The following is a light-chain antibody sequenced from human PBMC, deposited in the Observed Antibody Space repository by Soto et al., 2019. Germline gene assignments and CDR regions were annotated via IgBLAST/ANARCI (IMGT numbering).Light chain of an antibody. Sequence: QSALTQPRSVSGSPGQSVTISCTRTSSYIGPYAHVAWYQQHPGKAPKLIIFAVSKRPSGVPDRFSGSKSGNTASLTISGLQAEDEADYYCSSYAGNYIYVFATGTKVTVL. CDR2: AVS. V-gene: IGLV2-11*01. CDR1: SSYIGPYAH. J-gene: IGLJ1*01. CDR3: SSYAGNYIYV.